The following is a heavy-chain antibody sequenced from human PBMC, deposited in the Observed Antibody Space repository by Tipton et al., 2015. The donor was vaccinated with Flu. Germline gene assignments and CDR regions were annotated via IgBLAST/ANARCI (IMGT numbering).Heavy chain of an antibody. Sequence: SLRLSCAASGFTFSSYAMHWVRQAPGKGLEYVSAISSNGGSTYYANSVKGRFTISRDNSKNTLYLQMGSLRAEDIAVYYCARRVGATHFDYWGQGTLVTVSS. J-gene: IGHJ4*02. CDR1: GFTFSSYA. CDR2: ISSNGGST. V-gene: IGHV3-64*01. D-gene: IGHD1-26*01. CDR3: ARRVGATHFDY.